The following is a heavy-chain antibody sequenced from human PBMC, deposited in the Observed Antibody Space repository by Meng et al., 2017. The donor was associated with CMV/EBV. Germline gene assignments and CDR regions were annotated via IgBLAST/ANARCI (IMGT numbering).Heavy chain of an antibody. Sequence: GESLKISCAASGFTFSSYAMSWVRQAPGKGLEWVANIKQDGSEKYYVDSVKGRFTIPRDNAKNSLYLQMNSLRAEDTAVYYCARDGIAAAAAFDYWGQGTLVTVSS. CDR3: ARDGIAAAAAFDY. D-gene: IGHD6-13*01. V-gene: IGHV3-7*01. CDR1: GFTFSSYA. J-gene: IGHJ4*02. CDR2: IKQDGSEK.